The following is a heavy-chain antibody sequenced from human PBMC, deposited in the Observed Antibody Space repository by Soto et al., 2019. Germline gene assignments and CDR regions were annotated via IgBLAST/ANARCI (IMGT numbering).Heavy chain of an antibody. CDR2: IYPGDSDT. CDR3: ARHYYGSGSPTPYFDY. V-gene: IGHV5-51*01. CDR1: GYSFTSYW. D-gene: IGHD3-10*01. J-gene: IGHJ4*02. Sequence: GESLKISCKGSGYSFTSYWIGWVRQMPGKGLEWMGIIYPGDSDTRYSPSFQGQVTISADKSISTAYLQWSSLKASDTAMYYCARHYYGSGSPTPYFDYWGQGTLVTVSS.